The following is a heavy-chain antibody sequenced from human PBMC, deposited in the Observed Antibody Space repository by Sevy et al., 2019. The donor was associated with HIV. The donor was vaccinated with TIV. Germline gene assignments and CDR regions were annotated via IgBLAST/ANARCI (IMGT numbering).Heavy chain of an antibody. Sequence: GGSLRLSCAASGFTFSNYYMSWIRQAPGKGLEWVSYISSLSSYTNFADSVKGRFTISRDNAKNSPYLQMKSLRAEDTAVYYCAGGSGRYNDAFDIWGQGTMVTVSS. D-gene: IGHD1-26*01. CDR1: GFTFSNYY. J-gene: IGHJ3*02. CDR3: AGGSGRYNDAFDI. CDR2: ISSLSSYT. V-gene: IGHV3-11*06.